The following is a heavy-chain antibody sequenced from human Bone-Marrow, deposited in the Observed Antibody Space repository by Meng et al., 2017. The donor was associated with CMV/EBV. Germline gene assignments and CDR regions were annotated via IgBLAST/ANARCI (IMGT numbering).Heavy chain of an antibody. J-gene: IGHJ6*02. V-gene: IGHV1-2*02. CDR1: GYTFTGYY. Sequence: SVKVSCKASGYTFTGYYMHWVRQAPGQGLEWMGWINPNSGGTNYAQKFQGRVTMTRDTSISPAYMELSRLRSDDTAVYYCARDGIVVVPAAIQGSNYYYYGMDVWGQGTTVTVSS. D-gene: IGHD2-2*02. CDR3: ARDGIVVVPAAIQGSNYYYYGMDV. CDR2: INPNSGGT.